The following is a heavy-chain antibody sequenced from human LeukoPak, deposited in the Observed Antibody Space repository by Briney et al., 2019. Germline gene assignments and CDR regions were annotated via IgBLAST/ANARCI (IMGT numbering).Heavy chain of an antibody. CDR2: ISYDGSNK. Sequence: GGSLRLSCAAAGFTFSNYAMNWVRQAPGKGLEWVAFISYDGSNKYYADSVKGRFTISRDNSKNTLYLQMNSLRPEDTAVYYCMRVEWLLGPFDYWGQGTLVTVSS. J-gene: IGHJ4*02. D-gene: IGHD5-12*01. CDR3: MRVEWLLGPFDY. V-gene: IGHV3-30-3*01. CDR1: GFTFSNYA.